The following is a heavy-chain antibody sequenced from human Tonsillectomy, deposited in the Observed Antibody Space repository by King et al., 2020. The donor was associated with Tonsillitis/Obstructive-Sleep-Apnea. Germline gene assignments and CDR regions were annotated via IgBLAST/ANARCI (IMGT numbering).Heavy chain of an antibody. CDR3: ARAPSPSPTQTYFDY. Sequence: VQLVESGGGVVQPGRSLRLSCAASGFTFSSYAMHWVRQAPGKGLEWVAVISYDGSNKYYADSVKGRFTISRDNSKNTLYLQMNSLRAEDTAVYYCARAPSPSPTQTYFDYWGQGTLVTVSS. V-gene: IGHV3-30*04. CDR2: ISYDGSNK. CDR1: GFTFSSYA. J-gene: IGHJ4*02.